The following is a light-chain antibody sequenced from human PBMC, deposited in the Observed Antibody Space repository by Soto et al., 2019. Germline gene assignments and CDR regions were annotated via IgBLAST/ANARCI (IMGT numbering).Light chain of an antibody. CDR2: KAS. CDR1: QSISSW. CDR3: QPYNSYWT. J-gene: IGKJ1*01. V-gene: IGKV1-5*03. Sequence: DIQMTQSPSTLSASVGDRVTITCRASQSISSWLAWYQQKPGKAPKLRIYKASSLERGVQSRFSGSGPGTEFTLTISSLQPDDFANYYCQPYNSYWTFGQGTKVEIK.